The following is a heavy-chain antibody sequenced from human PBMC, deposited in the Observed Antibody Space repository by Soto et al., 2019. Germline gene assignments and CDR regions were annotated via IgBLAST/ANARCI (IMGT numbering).Heavy chain of an antibody. Sequence: QVQLVQSGAEVKKPGASVKVSCKASGYTFTSYGISWVRQAPGQGLEWMGWISAYKGNTNYGQKLQGRVTMTTDTSTSTADMELRSLRSDDTAVYYCARDNPSGGGDRYGMDVWGQGTTVIVSS. CDR3: ARDNPSGGGDRYGMDV. CDR1: GYTFTSYG. V-gene: IGHV1-18*01. D-gene: IGHD3-16*01. J-gene: IGHJ6*02. CDR2: ISAYKGNT.